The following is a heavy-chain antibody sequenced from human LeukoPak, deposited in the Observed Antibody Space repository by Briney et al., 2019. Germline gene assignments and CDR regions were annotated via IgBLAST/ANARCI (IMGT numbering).Heavy chain of an antibody. CDR3: AKDLLRDRWFGES. Sequence: GGSLRLSCAASGFTFSDYYMSWIRQAPGKGLEWVSSISSSSSYIYYADSVKGRFTISRDNAKNSLYLQMNSLRAEDTAIYYCAKDLLRDRWFGESWGQGTLVTVSS. V-gene: IGHV3-11*06. CDR2: ISSSSSYI. CDR1: GFTFSDYY. D-gene: IGHD3-10*01. J-gene: IGHJ5*02.